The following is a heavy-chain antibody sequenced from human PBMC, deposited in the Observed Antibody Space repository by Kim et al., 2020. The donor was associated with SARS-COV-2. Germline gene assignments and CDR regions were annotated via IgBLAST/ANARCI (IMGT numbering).Heavy chain of an antibody. CDR1: GYTLTELS. D-gene: IGHD2-15*01. J-gene: IGHJ4*02. V-gene: IGHV1-24*01. CDR2: FDPVDEET. Sequence: ASVKVSCKVTGYTLTELSMHWVRQAPGEGLEWMGGFDPVDEETIYAQRFQGRVTMTEDTSTDTAYMELSSLRSQDTAVYYCATGGVCSDGTCYPHYWGQGTLVTVSS. CDR3: ATGGVCSDGTCYPHY.